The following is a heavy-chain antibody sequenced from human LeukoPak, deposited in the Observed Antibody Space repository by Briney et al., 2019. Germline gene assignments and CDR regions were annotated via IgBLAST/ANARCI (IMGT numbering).Heavy chain of an antibody. CDR2: ISSRSSYI. CDR3: ARGSSTHGEYYFDY. V-gene: IGHV3-21*01. Sequence: VGSLRLSCAASGFTFSGYSRNWARQAPGKGLEGVSSISSRSSYIYYADSVKGRFTISRDNAKNSLYMQMSSLRDEATAVYYCARGSSTHGEYYFDYWGEGTLVTVSS. CDR1: GFTFSGYS. D-gene: IGHD2-2*01. J-gene: IGHJ4*02.